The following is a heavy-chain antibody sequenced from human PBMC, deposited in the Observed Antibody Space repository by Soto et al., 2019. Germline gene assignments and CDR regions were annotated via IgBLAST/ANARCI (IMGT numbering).Heavy chain of an antibody. CDR3: ARGTYYFYMDV. V-gene: IGHV4-31*03. J-gene: IGHJ6*03. CDR1: AGSIGSGFYY. CDR2: IYSRGNT. Sequence: QVQLQESGPGLVKPSQTLSLTCTVSAGSIGSGFYYWSWIRQHTGKGLEWIGYIYSRGNTYYNPSLKSRVTISLDTSDNQFSLTLSSVTAADTAVYYCARGTYYFYMDVWGKGTTVTVSS.